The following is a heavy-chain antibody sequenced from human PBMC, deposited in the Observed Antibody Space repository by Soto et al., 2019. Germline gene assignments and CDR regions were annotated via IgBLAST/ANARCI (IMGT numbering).Heavy chain of an antibody. CDR1: GFTFSNAW. Sequence: GGSLRLSCAASGFTFSNAWMSWVRQAPGKGLEWVSAISGSGGSTYYADSVKGRFTISRDNSKNTLYLQMNSLRAEDTAVYYCAKVVTATALYDYWGQGTLVTVSS. CDR3: AKVVTATALYDY. CDR2: ISGSGGST. D-gene: IGHD2-15*01. J-gene: IGHJ4*02. V-gene: IGHV3-23*01.